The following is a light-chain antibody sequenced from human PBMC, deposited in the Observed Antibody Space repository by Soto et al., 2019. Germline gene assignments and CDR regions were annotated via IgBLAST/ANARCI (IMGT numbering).Light chain of an antibody. CDR2: AAS. CDR3: QRYDSDPYT. J-gene: IGKJ2*01. CDR1: QGISNY. Sequence: DIQLTQSPSSLSASVGDSVTITCRASQGISNYLAWYQQKPAKVPKLLIYAASTLQSGVPFRFSVSGSGTDFTLTISSLQPEDVATYYCQRYDSDPYTFGQGTKVDIK. V-gene: IGKV1-27*01.